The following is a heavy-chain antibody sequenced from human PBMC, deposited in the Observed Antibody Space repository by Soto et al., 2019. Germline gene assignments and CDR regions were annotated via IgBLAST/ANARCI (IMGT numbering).Heavy chain of an antibody. CDR2: IYARGST. CDR3: AGIGEEIYYGMDV. Sequence: QVQLQESGPGLVKPSETLSLTCTVSGGSMRSYYWNWIRQPAGEGLEWIGRIYARGSTKYNPSLESRVTMFVDVSQNQFSLRRTSVNAADTAVYYCAGIGEEIYYGMDVW. D-gene: IGHD3-3*01. V-gene: IGHV4-4*07. J-gene: IGHJ6*01. CDR1: GGSMRSYY.